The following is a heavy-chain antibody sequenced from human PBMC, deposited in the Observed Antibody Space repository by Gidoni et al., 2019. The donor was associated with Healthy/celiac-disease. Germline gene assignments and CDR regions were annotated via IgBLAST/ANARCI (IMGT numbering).Heavy chain of an antibody. D-gene: IGHD1-26*01. CDR1: VFTFSSYS. CDR3: ARSHIVGATTNDY. CDR2: ISSSSSYI. Sequence: EVQLVESGGGLVKPGGSLRLSCAASVFTFSSYSMNWVRQAPGKGLEWVSSISSSSSYIYYADSVKGRFTISKDNAKNSLYLQMNSLRAEDTAVYYCARSHIVGATTNDYWGQGTLVTVSS. J-gene: IGHJ4*01. V-gene: IGHV3-21*01.